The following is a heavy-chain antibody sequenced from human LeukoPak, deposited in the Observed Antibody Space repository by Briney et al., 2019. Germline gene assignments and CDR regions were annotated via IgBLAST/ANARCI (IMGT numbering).Heavy chain of an antibody. V-gene: IGHV1-69*04. CDR2: IIPILGIA. Sequence: SVKVSCKASGGTFSSYAISWVRQAPGQGLEWMGRIIPILGIANYAQKFQGRVTITADKSKSTAYMELSSLRCEDRAVSYCARGGGRITGTTFDYWGQGTLVTVSS. CDR1: GGTFSSYA. D-gene: IGHD1-20*01. J-gene: IGHJ4*02. CDR3: ARGGGRITGTTFDY.